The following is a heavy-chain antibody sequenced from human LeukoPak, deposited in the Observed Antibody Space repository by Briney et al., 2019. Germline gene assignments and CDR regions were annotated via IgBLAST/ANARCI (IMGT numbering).Heavy chain of an antibody. CDR2: ITGSGGNT. CDR3: AKDGDSYGFDY. Sequence: GGSLRLSCAASGFIFSSYSMSWVRQAPGKGLEWVSVITGSGGNTYYADSVKGRFTISRDNSKNTLYLQMNSLRAEDTAVYYCAKDGDSYGFDYWGQGTLVTVSS. J-gene: IGHJ4*02. D-gene: IGHD5-18*01. CDR1: GFIFSSYS. V-gene: IGHV3-23*01.